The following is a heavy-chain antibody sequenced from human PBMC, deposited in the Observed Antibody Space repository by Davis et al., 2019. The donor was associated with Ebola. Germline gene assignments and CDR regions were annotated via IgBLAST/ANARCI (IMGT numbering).Heavy chain of an antibody. CDR1: GFTFSSYS. J-gene: IGHJ4*02. CDR3: TIHNGDWLQLDH. Sequence: PGESLKISCAASGFTFSSYSMNWVRKAPGKGLEWVSYISRSGDTIYYADSVRGRFTISRDNAKKSLYLQMNSLRDEDTAVYYCTIHNGDWLQLDHWGQGTLVTVSS. D-gene: IGHD3-9*01. CDR2: ISRSGDTI. V-gene: IGHV3-48*02.